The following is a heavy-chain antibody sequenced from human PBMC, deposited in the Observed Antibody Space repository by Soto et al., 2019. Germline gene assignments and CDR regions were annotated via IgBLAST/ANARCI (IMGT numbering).Heavy chain of an antibody. D-gene: IGHD3-3*02. CDR2: MTYDGATE. CDR3: ARVRLSIAVNDALDV. Sequence: QVRLVESGGGVVQPGTSLRLSCAASGFTFSDYVIHRVRQAAGKGLEWVASMTYDGATEYYADSVKGRFTMSRDNSKRALSLQMNSLRPDDTAVYYCARVRLSIAVNDALDVWGQGTTVTVSS. V-gene: IGHV3-30*14. CDR1: GFTFSDYV. J-gene: IGHJ3*01.